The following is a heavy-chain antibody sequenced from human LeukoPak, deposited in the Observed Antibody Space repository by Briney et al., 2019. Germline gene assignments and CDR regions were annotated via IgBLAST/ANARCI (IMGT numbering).Heavy chain of an antibody. CDR3: TTHIDYYDSSGQHY. Sequence: PGGSLRLSCAASGFTFSGSVMHWVRQASGKGLEWVGRIRSKANSYATAYAASVKGRFTVSRDDSKNTAYLQTNSLKTEDTAVYYCTTHIDYYDSSGQHYWGQGTLVTVSS. CDR2: IRSKANSYAT. D-gene: IGHD3-22*01. J-gene: IGHJ4*02. V-gene: IGHV3-73*01. CDR1: GFTFSGSV.